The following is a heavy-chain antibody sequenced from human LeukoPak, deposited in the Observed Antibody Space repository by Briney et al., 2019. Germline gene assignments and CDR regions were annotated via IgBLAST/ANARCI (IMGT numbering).Heavy chain of an antibody. D-gene: IGHD4-11*01. V-gene: IGHV3-33*01. CDR2: MWYDGSNK. J-gene: IGHJ6*02. CDR1: GFIFSSYG. Sequence: GGPLRLSCAASGFIFSSYGMHWVRQAPGKGLEWVAVMWYDGSNKYYADSVKGRFTISRDNSKNTLYLQMNSLRAEDTAVYYCARERSNCYYYYAMDVWGQGTTVTVSS. CDR3: ARERSNCYYYYAMDV.